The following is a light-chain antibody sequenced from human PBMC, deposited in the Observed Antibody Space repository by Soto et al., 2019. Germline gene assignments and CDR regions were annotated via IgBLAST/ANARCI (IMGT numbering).Light chain of an antibody. CDR1: QSISSW. CDR2: DAS. Sequence: DIQMTQSPSTLSASVGDRVTITCRASQSISSWLAWYQQKPGKAPKLLIYDASSLESGVPSRFSGSGSGTEFTLTFSSLQPYHFATYYCQQYNSYSWTFGQGTKVEIK. J-gene: IGKJ1*01. CDR3: QQYNSYSWT. V-gene: IGKV1-5*01.